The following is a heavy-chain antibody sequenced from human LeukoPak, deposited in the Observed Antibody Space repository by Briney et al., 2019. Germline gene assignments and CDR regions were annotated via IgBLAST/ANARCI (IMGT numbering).Heavy chain of an antibody. CDR2: IYYSGST. CDR3: ARSRQGYRSTLSEIDP. D-gene: IGHD6-13*01. V-gene: IGHV4-59*12. Sequence: SETLSLTCTVSGGSISSYYWSWIRQPPGKGLEWIGYIYYSGSTKYHASHKSPSAISVDPSKNQLSLTLSSVTAADTAVYYYARSRQGYRSTLSEIDPWGQGALVTVSS. CDR1: GGSISSYY. J-gene: IGHJ5*02.